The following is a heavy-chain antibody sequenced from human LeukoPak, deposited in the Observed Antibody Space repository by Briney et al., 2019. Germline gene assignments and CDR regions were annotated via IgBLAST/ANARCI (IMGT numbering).Heavy chain of an antibody. V-gene: IGHV3-21*06. CDR1: GFTFSTYS. CDR3: ARVAEAAAFDS. D-gene: IGHD6-13*01. CDR2: ISRNSRYI. Sequence: PGGSLRLSCAASGFTFSTYSMNWVRQAPGKGLEWVSSISRNSRYIYYADSMRGRFTISRDNAKNSLYLQMNSLKPEDTAVYYCARVAEAAAFDSWGQGTLATVSS. J-gene: IGHJ4*02.